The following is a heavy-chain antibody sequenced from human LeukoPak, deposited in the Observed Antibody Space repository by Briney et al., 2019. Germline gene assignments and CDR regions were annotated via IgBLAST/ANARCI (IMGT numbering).Heavy chain of an antibody. Sequence: GESLKISFKGSGSRFTNYWIGWVRQMPGKGLEWMGIIYPGDSDTRYSPSFQGQVTISADKSISTAYLQWSSLKASDTAMYYCARQTEYYYDSSGYYFRYMDVWGKGTTLTVSS. V-gene: IGHV5-51*01. CDR3: ARQTEYYYDSSGYYFRYMDV. D-gene: IGHD3-22*01. CDR2: IYPGDSDT. CDR1: GSRFTNYW. J-gene: IGHJ6*03.